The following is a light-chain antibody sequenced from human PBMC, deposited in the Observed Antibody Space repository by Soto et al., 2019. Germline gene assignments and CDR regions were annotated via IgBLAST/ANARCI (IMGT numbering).Light chain of an antibody. Sequence: QSALTQPASVSGSPGQSIAISCTGTSSVVGGYNYVSWYQQHPGKTPKLMICDVSNRPSGVSNRFSGSKSGNTASLTISGLQAEDEAEYYCSSYTSSSTYVFGTGTKVTVL. V-gene: IGLV2-14*03. CDR2: DVS. CDR3: SSYTSSSTYV. CDR1: SSVVGGYNY. J-gene: IGLJ1*01.